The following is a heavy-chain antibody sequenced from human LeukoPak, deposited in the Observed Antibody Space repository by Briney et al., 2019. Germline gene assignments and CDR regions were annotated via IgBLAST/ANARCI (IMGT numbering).Heavy chain of an antibody. D-gene: IGHD1-26*01. J-gene: IGHJ4*02. CDR3: ARAPFSGSYLFDY. CDR2: IIPILGIA. CDR1: GGTFSSYA. Sequence: SVKVSCKASGGTFSSYAISWVRQAPGQGLEWMGRIIPILGIANYAQKFQGRVTITADKSTSTAYMELSSLRSEDTAVYYCARAPFSGSYLFDYWGQGTLVTVSS. V-gene: IGHV1-69*04.